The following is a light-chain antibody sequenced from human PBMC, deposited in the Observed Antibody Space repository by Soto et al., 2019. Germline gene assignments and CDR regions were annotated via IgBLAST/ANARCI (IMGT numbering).Light chain of an antibody. CDR3: SSYTTSNTWV. Sequence: QSALTQPPSVSGSPGQSVTISCTGTNSDIGSYNHVSWYQQPPGTAPKFMIYEVSNRPSGVPDRFSGSKSGNTASLTISGLQAEDEADYYCSSYTTSNTWVFGGGTQLTVL. CDR1: NSDIGSYNH. CDR2: EVS. V-gene: IGLV2-18*02. J-gene: IGLJ3*02.